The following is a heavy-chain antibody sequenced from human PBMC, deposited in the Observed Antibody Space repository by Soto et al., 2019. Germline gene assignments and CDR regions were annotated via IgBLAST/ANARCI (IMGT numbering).Heavy chain of an antibody. J-gene: IGHJ4*02. CDR1: GYTLNYHY. CDR2: INVRGGNT. D-gene: IGHD2-15*01. V-gene: IGHV1-46*02. CDR3: ATSLGREFATGDY. Sequence: ASVKVSCKTSGYTLNYHYIHWARQAPGQGLQWMGMINVRGGNTFYAQEFQVRVAMTSDTSASTVYMELNGLTSDDTAVYYCATSLGREFATGDYWGQGSLVTVSS.